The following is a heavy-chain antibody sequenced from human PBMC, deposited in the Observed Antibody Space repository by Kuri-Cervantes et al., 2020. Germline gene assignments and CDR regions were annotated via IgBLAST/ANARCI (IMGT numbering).Heavy chain of an antibody. CDR3: AKMAAPGVGGLGS. J-gene: IGHJ5*02. Sequence: GEALKTSCATSGFTFRSLGLSWVRQSPGTGLEWGSSICSSGGSTYYADSAKGRFTIPRDNSKNTLYLQMNSLRGEDTAMYYCAKMAAPGVGGLGSWGQGTLVTVSS. CDR1: GFTFRSLG. CDR2: ICSSGGST. V-gene: IGHV3-23*01. D-gene: IGHD1-26*01.